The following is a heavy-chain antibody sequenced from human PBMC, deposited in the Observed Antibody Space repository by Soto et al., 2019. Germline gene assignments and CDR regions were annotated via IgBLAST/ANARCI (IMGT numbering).Heavy chain of an antibody. Sequence: SETLSLTCAVHGQSFSGYYWSWIRQPPGKGLEWIGEINHSGSTNYDPSLKSRVTISVDTSKNQFSLKLSSVTAADTAVYYCARGRNYYDSSGYYYPPIFYFDYWGQGTLVTVS. CDR2: INHSGST. CDR3: ARGRNYYDSSGYYYPPIFYFDY. D-gene: IGHD3-22*01. CDR1: GQSFSGYY. J-gene: IGHJ4*02. V-gene: IGHV4-34*01.